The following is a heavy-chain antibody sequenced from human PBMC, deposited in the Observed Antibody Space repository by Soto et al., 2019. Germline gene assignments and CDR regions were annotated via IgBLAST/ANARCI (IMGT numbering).Heavy chain of an antibody. D-gene: IGHD6-19*01. V-gene: IGHV3-21*01. CDR3: AGVILGIAVAGTGYYYGMDV. CDR1: GFTFSSYS. Sequence: GGSLRLSCAASGFTFSSYSMNWVRQAPGKGLEWVSSISSSSSYIYYADSVKGRSTISRDNAKNSLYLQMNSLRAEDTAVYYCAGVILGIAVAGTGYYYGMDVWGQGTTVTVSS. J-gene: IGHJ6*02. CDR2: ISSSSSYI.